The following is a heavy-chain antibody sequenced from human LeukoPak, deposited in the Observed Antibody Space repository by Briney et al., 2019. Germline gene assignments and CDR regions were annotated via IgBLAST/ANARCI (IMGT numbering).Heavy chain of an antibody. CDR2: ISGSGGST. D-gene: IGHD6-13*01. Sequence: QSGGSLRLSCTASGFTFSSYAMSWVRQAPGKGLEWVSAISGSGGSTYYADSVKGRFTISRDNSKNTLYLQMNSLRAEDTAVYYCAKDRISVPRKQQLVWFDPWGQGTLVTVSS. V-gene: IGHV3-23*01. CDR1: GFTFSSYA. J-gene: IGHJ5*02. CDR3: AKDRISVPRKQQLVWFDP.